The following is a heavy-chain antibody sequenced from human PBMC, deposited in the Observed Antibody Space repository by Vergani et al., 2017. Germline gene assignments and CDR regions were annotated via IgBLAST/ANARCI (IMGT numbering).Heavy chain of an antibody. D-gene: IGHD2-2*01. CDR1: VFPFIMHA. Sequence: EVQLLESGGDLVQPGGSLILSCASSVFPFIMHAMSWVRQAPGKGREWVSTLSASDRRTPYADSVKGRFTISRDNSKNTLFLHMHSLRPADKSVYYCAEVVRSEVPSTFVYFYILGQGTMVTVS. CDR3: AEVVRSEVPSTFVYFYI. V-gene: IGHV3-23*01. CDR2: LSASDRRT. J-gene: IGHJ3*02.